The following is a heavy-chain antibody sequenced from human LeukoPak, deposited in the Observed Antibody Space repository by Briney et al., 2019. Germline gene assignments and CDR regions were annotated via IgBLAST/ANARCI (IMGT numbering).Heavy chain of an antibody. D-gene: IGHD3-3*01. CDR2: ISSSSTTI. CDR1: GCTFSSYS. J-gene: IGHJ6*02. CDR3: ARGYDFWSGYLSYYGMDV. Sequence: GGSLRLSCAASGCTFSSYSMNWVRQAPGKGLEWVSYISSSSTTIYYADSVKGRFTISRDNAKNSLYLQMNSLRAEDTAVYYCARGYDFWSGYLSYYGMDVWGQGTTVTVSS. V-gene: IGHV3-48*01.